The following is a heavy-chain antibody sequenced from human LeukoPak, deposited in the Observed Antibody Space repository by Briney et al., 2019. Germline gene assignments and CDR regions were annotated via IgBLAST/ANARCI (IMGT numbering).Heavy chain of an antibody. J-gene: IGHJ6*03. CDR3: ARLYDSGGYYYENYYYMDV. Sequence: SETLSLTCAVYGGSFSGYYWSWIRQPPGKGLEWIGEINHSGSTNYNPSLKSRVTISVDTSKNQFSLKLSSVTAADTAVYYCARLYDSGGYYYENYYYMDVWGKGTTVTVSS. CDR2: INHSGST. CDR1: GGSFSGYY. V-gene: IGHV4-34*01. D-gene: IGHD3-22*01.